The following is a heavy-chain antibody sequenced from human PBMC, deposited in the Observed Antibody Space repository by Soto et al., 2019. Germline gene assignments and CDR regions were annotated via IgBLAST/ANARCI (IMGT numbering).Heavy chain of an antibody. V-gene: IGHV3-11*01. D-gene: IGHD2-21*01. CDR3: KCAVVIAIQDY. Sequence: GGSLRLSCAASGFTFSDYYMSWIRQAPGKGLEWVSYISSSGSTIYYADSVKGRFTISRDNAKNSLYLQMNSLRAEDTAVYYCKCAVVIAIQDYWGQGTLVTVSS. CDR1: GFTFSDYY. J-gene: IGHJ4*02. CDR2: ISSSGSTI.